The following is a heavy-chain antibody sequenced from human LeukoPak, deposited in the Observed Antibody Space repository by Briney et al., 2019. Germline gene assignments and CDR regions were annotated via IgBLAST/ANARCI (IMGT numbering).Heavy chain of an antibody. V-gene: IGHV3-33*01. CDR3: ARDGVKQWLVPGDWFDP. D-gene: IGHD6-19*01. CDR1: GFTFSSYG. Sequence: PGTSLRLSCAASGFTFSSYGMHWVRQAPGKGLEWVAVIWYDGSNKYYADSVKGRFTISRDNSKNTLYLQMNSLRAEDTAVYYCARDGVKQWLVPGDWFDPWGQGTLVTVSS. J-gene: IGHJ5*02. CDR2: IWYDGSNK.